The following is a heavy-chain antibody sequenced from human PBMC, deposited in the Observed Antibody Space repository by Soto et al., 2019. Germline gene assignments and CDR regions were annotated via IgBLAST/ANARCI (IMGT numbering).Heavy chain of an antibody. CDR1: GGSISSGGNY. V-gene: IGHV4-31*03. CDR3: ARARMVRGVIYYYGMDV. D-gene: IGHD3-10*01. J-gene: IGHJ6*02. Sequence: QVQLQESGPGLVKSSQTLSLTCTVSGGSISSGGNYWSWIRQHPGKGLEWIGYICHSGSTYYNPSPKSRVTVSVHTSKNQFSLKLNSVTAADTAVYYCARARMVRGVIYYYGMDVWGQGTTVTVSS. CDR2: ICHSGST.